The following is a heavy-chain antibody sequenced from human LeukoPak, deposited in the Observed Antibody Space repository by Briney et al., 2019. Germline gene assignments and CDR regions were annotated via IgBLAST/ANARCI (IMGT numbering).Heavy chain of an antibody. D-gene: IGHD4/OR15-4a*01. CDR1: GFTFSSYA. J-gene: IGHJ4*02. CDR3: AKSRFQATNYDY. CDR2: IYGSGGST. Sequence: GGSLRLSCAASGFTFSSYAMSWVRQAPGKGLEWVSGIYGSGGSTYYADSVKGRFTISRDNSKNTQFLQMNSLRAEDTAVYYCAKSRFQATNYDYWGQGTLVTVSS. V-gene: IGHV3-23*05.